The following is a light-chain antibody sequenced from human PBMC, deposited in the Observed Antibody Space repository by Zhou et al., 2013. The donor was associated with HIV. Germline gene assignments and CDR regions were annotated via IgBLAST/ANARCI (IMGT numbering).Light chain of an antibody. J-gene: IGKJ1*01. V-gene: IGKV3-20*01. CDR1: ESIYSAY. CDR2: GAS. CDR3: QQYAKSPWT. Sequence: EILLTQSPGSLALSPGDRATLSCRVSESIYSAYLAWYQQRPGQAPRLLIFGASTRAPGIPDRFSGSGSGTDFILTISRVEPEDFAVYFCQQYAKSPWTFGQGTKVTIK.